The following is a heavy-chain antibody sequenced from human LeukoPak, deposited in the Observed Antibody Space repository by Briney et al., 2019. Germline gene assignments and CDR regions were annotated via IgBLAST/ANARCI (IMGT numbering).Heavy chain of an antibody. CDR3: AGLVGRYSSGLYYYYFDY. D-gene: IGHD3-22*01. Sequence: SETLSLTCTVSGDSINSLDLWSWVRQPPGKGLEWIGEMYLSGTTHSNPSVKSRVTISIDKSKSQFFLNLSSVTAADTAVYYCAGLVGRYSSGLYYYYFDYWGQGTLVTVSS. CDR1: GDSINSLDL. CDR2: MYLSGTT. V-gene: IGHV4-4*02. J-gene: IGHJ4*02.